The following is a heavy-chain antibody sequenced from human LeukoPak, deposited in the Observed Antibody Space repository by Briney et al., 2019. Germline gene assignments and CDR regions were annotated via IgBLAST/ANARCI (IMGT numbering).Heavy chain of an antibody. CDR3: ARAGYYATSGPDY. D-gene: IGHD3-22*01. V-gene: IGHV1-2*02. CDR2: INPNSGGT. Sequence: ASVKVSCKASGNTFTAYYMYWVRQAPGQGLEWMGWINPNSGGTKSAQKFQGRVTMTRDTSISTAYLELSRLISDDTAVYYCARAGYYATSGPDYWGQGTLVTVSS. CDR1: GNTFTAYY. J-gene: IGHJ4*02.